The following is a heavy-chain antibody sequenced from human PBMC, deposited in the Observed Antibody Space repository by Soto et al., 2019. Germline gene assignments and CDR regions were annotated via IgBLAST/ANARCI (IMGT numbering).Heavy chain of an antibody. J-gene: IGHJ3*02. CDR3: ATSFLLRYFDWTPELAFDI. CDR1: GYTPTEIS. Sequence: ASVKVSFKVFGYTPTEISIHWGRQAPWKGAGWMGGFDPEDGETIYAQKFQGRVTMTEDTSTDTAYMELSSLRSEDTAVYYCATSFLLRYFDWTPELAFDIWGQGTMVTVSS. V-gene: IGHV1-24*01. D-gene: IGHD3-9*01. CDR2: FDPEDGET.